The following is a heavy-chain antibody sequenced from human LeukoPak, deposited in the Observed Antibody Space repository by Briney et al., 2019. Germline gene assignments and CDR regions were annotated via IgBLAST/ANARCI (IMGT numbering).Heavy chain of an antibody. CDR2: ISYDGSNK. J-gene: IGHJ4*02. Sequence: GRSLRLSCAASGFTFSSYAMHWVRQAPGKGLEWVAVISYDGSNKYYADSVKGRFTISRDNSKNTLYLQMNSLRAEDTAIYFCATSRNIVVVPAAIFDYWGQGTLVTVSS. D-gene: IGHD2-2*01. CDR3: ATSRNIVVVPAAIFDY. V-gene: IGHV3-30-3*01. CDR1: GFTFSSYA.